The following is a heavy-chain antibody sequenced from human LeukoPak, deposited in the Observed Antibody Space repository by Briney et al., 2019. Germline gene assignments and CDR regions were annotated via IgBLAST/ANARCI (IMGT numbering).Heavy chain of an antibody. J-gene: IGHJ4*02. Sequence: GGSLRLSCAASGFTFSLYEMNWVRQAPGKGPECISYISSGGPTIYYADSVKGRFTISRDNTKNSLYLQMTSLRVEDTAIYYCARRSGYYHYFDYWGQGTLVTVSS. D-gene: IGHD3-3*01. V-gene: IGHV3-48*03. CDR2: ISSGGPTI. CDR3: ARRSGYYHYFDY. CDR1: GFTFSLYE.